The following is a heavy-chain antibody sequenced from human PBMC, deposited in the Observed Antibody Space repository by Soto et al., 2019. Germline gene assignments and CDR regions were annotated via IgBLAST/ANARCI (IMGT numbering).Heavy chain of an antibody. CDR2: ISGSGGST. CDR1: GFTFSSYA. D-gene: IGHD3-9*01. V-gene: IGHV3-23*01. J-gene: IGHJ4*02. Sequence: PGGSLRLSCAASGFTFSSYAMSWVRQAPGKGLEWVSAISGSGGSTYYADSVKGRFTISRDNSKNTLYLQMNSLRAEDTAVYYCAKAASRLYYDILTGYYYWGQGTLVTVSS. CDR3: AKAASRLYYDILTGYYY.